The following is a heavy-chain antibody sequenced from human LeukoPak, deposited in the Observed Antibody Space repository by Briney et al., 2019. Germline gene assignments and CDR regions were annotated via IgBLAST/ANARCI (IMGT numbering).Heavy chain of an antibody. J-gene: IGHJ5*02. V-gene: IGHV1-2*02. CDR1: GYTFTGYY. CDR2: INPNSGDT. CDR3: ARKFDILTGQSNWFAP. Sequence: ASVKVSCKASGYTFTGYYMHWVRQAPGQGLEWMGWINPNSGDTLYAQNFQGRVTMTRDTSISTAYMELTRLRSDDTAVYYCARKFDILTGQSNWFAPWGQGTLVTVYS. D-gene: IGHD3-9*01.